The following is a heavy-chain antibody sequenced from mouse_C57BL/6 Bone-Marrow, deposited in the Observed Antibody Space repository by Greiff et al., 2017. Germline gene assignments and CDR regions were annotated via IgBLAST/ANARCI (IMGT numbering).Heavy chain of an antibody. CDR2: IYPGSGST. D-gene: IGHD2-4*01. J-gene: IGHJ3*01. Sequence: QVQLQQPGAELVKPGASVKMSCKASGYTFTSYWITWVKQRPGQGLEWIGDIYPGSGSTNYNEKFKGKATLTVDTSSSTAYLQLSSLTSEDSAVYYCARWGDDYDGAYWGQGTLVTVSA. CDR3: ARWGDDYDGAY. V-gene: IGHV1-55*01. CDR1: GYTFTSYW.